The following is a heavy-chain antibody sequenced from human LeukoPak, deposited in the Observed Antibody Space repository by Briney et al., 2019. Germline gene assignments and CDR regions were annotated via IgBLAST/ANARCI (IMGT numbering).Heavy chain of an antibody. D-gene: IGHD4-23*01. V-gene: IGHV3-48*03. CDR1: GFTFSSYA. J-gene: IGHJ4*02. CDR3: ARVPRWYVIDY. CDR2: ISSSGSTI. Sequence: PGGSLRLSCAASGFTFSSYAMKWVRQAPGKGLEWVSYISSSGSTIYYADSVEGRFTISRDNAKNSLYLQMNSLRAEDTAVYYCARVPRWYVIDYWGQGTLVTVSS.